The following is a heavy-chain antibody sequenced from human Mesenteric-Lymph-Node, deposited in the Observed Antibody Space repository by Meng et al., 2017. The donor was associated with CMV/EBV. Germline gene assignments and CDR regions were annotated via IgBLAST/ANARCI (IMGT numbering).Heavy chain of an antibody. V-gene: IGHV3-49*04. CDR2: IRSKAYGGTT. CDR1: GFTFGYYA. Sequence: GESLKISCTASGFTFGYYAMSWVRQAPGKGLEWVGFIRSKAYGGTTEYAASVKGRFTISRDDSKTIAYLQMNSLKTEDTAVYYCTSGDYHDSRGYYVYWGQGTLVTVSS. D-gene: IGHD3-22*01. J-gene: IGHJ4*02. CDR3: TSGDYHDSRGYYVY.